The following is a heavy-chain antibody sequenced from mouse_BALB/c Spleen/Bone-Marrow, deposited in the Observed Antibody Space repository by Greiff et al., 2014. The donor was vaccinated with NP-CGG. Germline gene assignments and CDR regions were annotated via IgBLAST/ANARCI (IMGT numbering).Heavy chain of an antibody. Sequence: VQLQQSGAELVKPGASVKLSCTASGFNIKDTYMHWVKQRPEQGLEWIGRIDPANGNTKYDPKFQGKATITADTSSNTAYLQLSNLTSEDTAVYYCAAYYCGSSYGFAYWGQGTLVTVSA. CDR2: IDPANGNT. CDR1: GFNIKDTY. D-gene: IGHD1-1*01. J-gene: IGHJ3*01. CDR3: AAYYCGSSYGFAY. V-gene: IGHV14-3*02.